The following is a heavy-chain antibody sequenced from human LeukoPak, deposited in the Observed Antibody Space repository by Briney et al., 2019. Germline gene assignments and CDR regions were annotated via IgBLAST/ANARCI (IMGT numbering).Heavy chain of an antibody. CDR2: SKNKDYAYNT. Sequence: GGSLRLSCAASGLTFSDHHMDWVRQAPGKGLEWIGRSKNKDYAYNTVYAASVKGRFTFSRDDPKNSLYLQMNSLTTEDTAVYYCTRIFYYGTRGYYPDFWGQGTLVTVSS. CDR1: GLTFSDHH. V-gene: IGHV3-72*01. D-gene: IGHD3-22*01. J-gene: IGHJ4*02. CDR3: TRIFYYGTRGYYPDF.